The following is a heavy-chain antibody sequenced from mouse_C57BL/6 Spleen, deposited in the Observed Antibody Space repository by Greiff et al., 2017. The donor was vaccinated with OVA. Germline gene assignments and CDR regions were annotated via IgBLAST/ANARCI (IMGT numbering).Heavy chain of an antibody. D-gene: IGHD1-1*01. J-gene: IGHJ2*01. Sequence: QVQLKQPGAELVKPGASVKLSCKASGYTFTSYWMHWVKQRPGQGLEWIGMIHPNSGSTNYNEKFKSKATLTVDKSSSTAYMQLSCLTSEDSAVYYCAVYGSSPFDYWGQGTTLTVSS. CDR2: IHPNSGST. CDR3: AVYGSSPFDY. CDR1: GYTFTSYW. V-gene: IGHV1-64*01.